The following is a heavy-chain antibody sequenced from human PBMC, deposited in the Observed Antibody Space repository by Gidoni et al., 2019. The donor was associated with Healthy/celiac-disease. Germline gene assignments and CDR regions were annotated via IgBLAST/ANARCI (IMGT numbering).Heavy chain of an antibody. V-gene: IGHV3-15*07. Sequence: EVQLVESGGGLVKPGGSLRRSGAASGCTCSNAWMNWVRQAPGKGPEWVGRIKSKTDGGTTDYAAPVKGRFTISSDDSKNTLYLQMNSLKTEDTAVYYCTTPLGGYDILTGYYMDYFDYWGQGTLVTVSS. CDR2: IKSKTDGGTT. J-gene: IGHJ4*02. CDR3: TTPLGGYDILTGYYMDYFDY. D-gene: IGHD3-9*01. CDR1: GCTCSNAW.